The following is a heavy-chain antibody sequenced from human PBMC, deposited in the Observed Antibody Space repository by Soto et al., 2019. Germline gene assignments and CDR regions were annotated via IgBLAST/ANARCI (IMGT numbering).Heavy chain of an antibody. D-gene: IGHD3-22*01. CDR3: ARVYYYDSSGYYSGSSNAFDI. CDR1: GDSVSSNSAA. V-gene: IGHV6-1*01. CDR2: TYYRSKWYN. J-gene: IGHJ3*02. Sequence: SQTLSLTCAISGDSVSSNSAAWNWIRQSPSRGLEWLGRTYYRSKWYNDYAVSVKSRITINPDTSKNQFSLQLNSVTPEDTAAYYCARVYYYDSSGYYSGSSNAFDIWGQGTMVTVSS.